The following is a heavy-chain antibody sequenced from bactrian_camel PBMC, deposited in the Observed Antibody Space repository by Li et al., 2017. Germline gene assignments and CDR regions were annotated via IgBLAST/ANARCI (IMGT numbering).Heavy chain of an antibody. V-gene: IGHV3-2*01. Sequence: VQLVESGGGLVQPGGSLRLSCAASGFTFSTYYMSWVRQAPGKGLEWVSSIYSDGRNTYYADSVKGRFTISRDNAKNTVWLQVNSLKSEDTALYYCATGSLPGIGWSPLYYEYNSWGQGTQVTVS. J-gene: IGHJ4*01. CDR2: IYSDGRNT. CDR3: ATGSLPGIGWSPLYYEYNS. D-gene: IGHD6*01. CDR1: GFTFSTYY.